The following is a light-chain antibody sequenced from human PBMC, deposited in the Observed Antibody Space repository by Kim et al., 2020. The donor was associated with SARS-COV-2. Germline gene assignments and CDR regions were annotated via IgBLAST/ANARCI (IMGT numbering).Light chain of an antibody. CDR1: QSLLHSNGYNY. Sequence: EPASISCRSSQSLLHSNGYNYLDWYLQKPGQSPQLLIYLGSNRASGVPDRFSGSGSGTDFTLKISRVEAEDVGVYHCMQALQTPYSFGQGTKLEIK. CDR2: LGS. V-gene: IGKV2-28*01. J-gene: IGKJ2*03. CDR3: MQALQTPYS.